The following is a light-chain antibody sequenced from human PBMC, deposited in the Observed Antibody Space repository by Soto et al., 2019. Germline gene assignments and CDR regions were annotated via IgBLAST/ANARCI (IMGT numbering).Light chain of an antibody. Sequence: DIQMTQSLSSLSASVGDTVNITCRASQTISTYLNWYHQKPGKAPNLLIYAASSLQSGVPSRFSGSGSGTDFTLTISSLQPEDSATFYCQQSYSTPRTFGQGTKVDIK. J-gene: IGKJ1*01. CDR2: AAS. CDR3: QQSYSTPRT. V-gene: IGKV1-39*01. CDR1: QTISTY.